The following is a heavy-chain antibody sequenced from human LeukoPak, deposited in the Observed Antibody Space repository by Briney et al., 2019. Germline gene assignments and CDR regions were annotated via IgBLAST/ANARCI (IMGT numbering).Heavy chain of an antibody. Sequence: SETLSLTCTVSGGSISSGGYYWSWIRQPPGKGLEWIGHFYYSGSTNYNPSLKSRVTISVDTSRNQFSLKLTSVTVADTAVYYCARGQGGNYYLNYFDYWGQGALVTVSS. CDR1: GGSISSGGYY. J-gene: IGHJ4*02. D-gene: IGHD1-26*01. V-gene: IGHV4-61*08. CDR3: ARGQGGNYYLNYFDY. CDR2: FYYSGST.